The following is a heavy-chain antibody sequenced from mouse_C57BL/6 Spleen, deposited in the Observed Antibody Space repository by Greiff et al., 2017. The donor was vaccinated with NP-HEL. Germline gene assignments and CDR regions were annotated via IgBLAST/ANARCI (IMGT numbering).Heavy chain of an antibody. D-gene: IGHD1-1*01. J-gene: IGHJ2*01. V-gene: IGHV1-64*01. CDR2: LHPNSGST. CDR1: GYTFTSYW. Sequence: QVQLQQPGAELVKPGASVKLSCKASGYTFTSYWMHWVKQRPGQGLEWIGMLHPNSGSTNYTEKFKSKATLTVDKSSSTAYMQLSSLTSEDSAVYYCARYRVITTVVAPYYFDYWGQGTTLTVSS. CDR3: ARYRVITTVVAPYYFDY.